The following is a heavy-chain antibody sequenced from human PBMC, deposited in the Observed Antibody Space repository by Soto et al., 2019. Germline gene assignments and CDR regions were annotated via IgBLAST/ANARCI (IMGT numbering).Heavy chain of an antibody. J-gene: IGHJ4*02. CDR2: IYYSGRT. Sequence: SETLSLTCIFSVESISSSSYYWGWMRQPPGKGLEWIGSIYYSGRTYYNPSFKSRVTISIDTSKNQFSLKLSSVTATDTAVYYCARQRPTVVNKAYFDQLGQGASVTVSP. V-gene: IGHV4-39*01. CDR1: VESISSSSYY. CDR3: ARQRPTVVNKAYFDQ. D-gene: IGHD2-21*01.